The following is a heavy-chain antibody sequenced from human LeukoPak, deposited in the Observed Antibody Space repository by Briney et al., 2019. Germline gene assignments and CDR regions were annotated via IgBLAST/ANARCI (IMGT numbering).Heavy chain of an antibody. J-gene: IGHJ4*02. D-gene: IGHD3-10*01. CDR3: ARGKPSIWFGETDLDY. CDR1: GYTFTSYY. Sequence: ASVKVSCKASGYTFTSYYMHWVRQAPGQGLEWMGIINPSGGSTSYAQKFQGRVTMTRDTSISTAYMELSRLRSDDTAVYYCARGKPSIWFGETDLDYWGQGTLVTVSS. CDR2: INPSGGST. V-gene: IGHV1-46*01.